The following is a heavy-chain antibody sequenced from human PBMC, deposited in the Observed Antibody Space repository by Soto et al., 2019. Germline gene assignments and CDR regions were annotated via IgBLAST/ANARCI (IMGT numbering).Heavy chain of an antibody. Sequence: QVQLVESGGGVVQPGRSLRLSCAASGFTFSSYGMHWVRQAPGKGLEWVAVIWYDGSNKYYADSLKGRFTISRDKSKSTLYLQMNRLRPEETAVYYCARGGGYSGYDLDYWGPGTLVTVSS. V-gene: IGHV3-33*01. J-gene: IGHJ4*02. CDR2: IWYDGSNK. D-gene: IGHD5-12*01. CDR1: GFTFSSYG. CDR3: ARGGGYSGYDLDY.